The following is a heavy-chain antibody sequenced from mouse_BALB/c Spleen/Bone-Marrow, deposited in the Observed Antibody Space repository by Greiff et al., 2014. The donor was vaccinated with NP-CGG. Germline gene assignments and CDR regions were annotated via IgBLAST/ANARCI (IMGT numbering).Heavy chain of an antibody. CDR1: GFTFSSYG. V-gene: IGHV5-6-3*01. CDR3: ARDGYYVFYAMDY. CDR2: INSNGGST. J-gene: IGHJ4*01. Sequence: EVQLQQSGGGLVQPGGSLKLSCAASGFTFSSYGMSWVRQTPDKRLELVATINSNGGSTYYPDSVKGRFTISRDNAKNTLYLQMSRLKSEDTAMYYCARDGYYVFYAMDYWGQGTSVTVSA. D-gene: IGHD2-3*01.